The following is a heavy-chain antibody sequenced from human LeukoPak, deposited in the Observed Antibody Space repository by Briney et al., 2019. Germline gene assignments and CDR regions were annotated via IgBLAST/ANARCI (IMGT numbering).Heavy chain of an antibody. Sequence: GASVKVSCKASGYTFTSYAMNWVRQAPGQGLEWVGWINTNTGNPTYAQGFTGRFVFSLDTSVSTAYLQISSLKAEDTAVYYCARDRSTYYYDSSGSTPFDYWGQGTLVTVSS. J-gene: IGHJ4*02. D-gene: IGHD3-22*01. CDR2: INTNTGNP. CDR3: ARDRSTYYYDSSGSTPFDY. CDR1: GYTFTSYA. V-gene: IGHV7-4-1*02.